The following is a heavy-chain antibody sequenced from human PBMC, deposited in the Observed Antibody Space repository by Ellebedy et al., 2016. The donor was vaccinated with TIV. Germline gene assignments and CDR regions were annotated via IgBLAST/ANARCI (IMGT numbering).Heavy chain of an antibody. Sequence: GGSLRLSCAASGFTFAPYAMNWVRQAQGKGLEWISSSSGSSLTIHYADSVKGRFTISRDNAKNSLYLQMSSLTAEDTAVYYCARDMAWGNERVNDALDIWGQGTMVTVSA. CDR3: ARDMAWGNERVNDALDI. CDR2: SSGSSLTI. D-gene: IGHD7-27*01. J-gene: IGHJ3*02. CDR1: GFTFAPYA. V-gene: IGHV3-48*04.